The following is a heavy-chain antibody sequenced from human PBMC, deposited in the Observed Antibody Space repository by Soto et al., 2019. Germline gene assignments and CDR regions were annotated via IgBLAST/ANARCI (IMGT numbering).Heavy chain of an antibody. J-gene: IGHJ4*02. V-gene: IGHV3-73*02. CDR3: TSWGLNRGVDY. CDR1: GFTFSGSA. Sequence: EVQLVESGGGLVQPGGSLKLSCAASGFTFSGSAMHWVRQASGKGLEWVGRIRSKANSYATAYAAWVKGRFTISRDDSKHTAYLQMNSLKTEDTAVYYCTSWGLNRGVDYWGQGTLFTVSS. CDR2: IRSKANSYAT. D-gene: IGHD3-10*01.